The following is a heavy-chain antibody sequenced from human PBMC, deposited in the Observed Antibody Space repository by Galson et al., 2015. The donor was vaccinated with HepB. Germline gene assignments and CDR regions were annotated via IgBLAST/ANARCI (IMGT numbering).Heavy chain of an antibody. CDR2: ITASGDST. Sequence: SLRLSCAASGFTFSSYAMGWVRQGPGKGLEWVSAITASGDSTYYPDPVKGRFIISRDKSKNTLYLQMSSLRADDTAIYYCAKFGYGDNAWYFQHWGQGTLVTVSS. V-gene: IGHV3-23*01. J-gene: IGHJ1*01. CDR3: AKFGYGDNAWYFQH. CDR1: GFTFSSYA. D-gene: IGHD4-23*01.